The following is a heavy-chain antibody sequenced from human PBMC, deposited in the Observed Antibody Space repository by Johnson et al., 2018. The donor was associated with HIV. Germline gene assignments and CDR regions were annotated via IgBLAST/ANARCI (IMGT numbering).Heavy chain of an antibody. CDR2: IGTAGDT. V-gene: IGHV3-13*01. J-gene: IGHJ3*02. CDR3: AKVGARVVTPRGEAFAI. D-gene: IGHD4-23*01. CDR1: GFTFSSYD. Sequence: VQLVESGGGLVQPGGSLRLSCAASGFTFSSYDMHWVRQATGKGLEWVSAIGTAGDTYYPGSVKGRFTISRDNSKNTLYLQMNSLRAEDTAVYYCAKVGARVVTPRGEAFAIWGQGTMVTVSS.